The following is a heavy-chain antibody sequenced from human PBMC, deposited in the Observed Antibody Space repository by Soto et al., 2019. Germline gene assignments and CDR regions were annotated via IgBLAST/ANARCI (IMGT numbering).Heavy chain of an antibody. Sequence: GGSLRLSCAAPGFTFSSYAMSWVRQAPGKGLEWVSAISGSGGSMSYADSVKGRFTISRDNARNSLYLQMNSLRVEDTAVYYCARDRSDARPNGFDIWGQGTMVTVSS. CDR2: ISGSGGSM. V-gene: IGHV3-23*01. J-gene: IGHJ3*02. D-gene: IGHD3-16*01. CDR1: GFTFSSYA. CDR3: ARDRSDARPNGFDI.